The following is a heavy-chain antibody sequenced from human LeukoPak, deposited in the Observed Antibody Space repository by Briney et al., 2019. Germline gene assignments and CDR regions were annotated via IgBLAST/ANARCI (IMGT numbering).Heavy chain of an antibody. D-gene: IGHD3-3*01. CDR1: GGSFSGYY. CDR3: ARGLDDFWSGYYRYFDY. J-gene: IGHJ4*02. Sequence: PSETLSLTCAVYGGSFSGYYWSWIRQPPGKGLEWIGEINHSGSTNYNPSLKSRVTISVDTSKNQFSLKLSSVTAADTAVYYCARGLDDFWSGYYRYFDYWGQGTLVTVSS. V-gene: IGHV4-34*01. CDR2: INHSGST.